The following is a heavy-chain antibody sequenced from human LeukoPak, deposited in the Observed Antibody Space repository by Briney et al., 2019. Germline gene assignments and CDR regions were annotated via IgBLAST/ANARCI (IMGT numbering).Heavy chain of an antibody. Sequence: SETLSLTCTVSNDSISSSSYYWGWIRQPPGKGLEWIGSIFYNGNTYYNPSLKSRVTMSVDTSKNQFSLRLDSVTAADTAMYYCARDFSVWGQGTLVTVSS. V-gene: IGHV4-39*07. CDR1: NDSISSSSYY. D-gene: IGHD5/OR15-5a*01. CDR2: IFYNGNT. J-gene: IGHJ4*02. CDR3: ARDFSV.